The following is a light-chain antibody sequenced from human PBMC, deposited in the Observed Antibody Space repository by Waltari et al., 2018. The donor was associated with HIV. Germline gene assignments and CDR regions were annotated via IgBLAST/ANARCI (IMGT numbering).Light chain of an antibody. CDR3: GTWDSSLSVHVV. CDR1: SPNPGTNF. V-gene: IGLV1-51*01. CDR2: DNN. J-gene: IGLJ2*01. Sequence: QTVLTQAPPVSSAPGQKGTNLRPRSSPNPGTNFFSWYQQLPGTAPKLLIYDNNKRPSGIPDRFSGSKSGTSATLGITGLQTGDEADYYCGTWDSSLSVHVVFGGGTKLTVL.